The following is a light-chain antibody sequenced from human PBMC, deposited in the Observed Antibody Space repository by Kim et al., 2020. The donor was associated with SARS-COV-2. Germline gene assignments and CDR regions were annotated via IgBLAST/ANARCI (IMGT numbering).Light chain of an antibody. Sequence: RATINCKSSQSVLYSSNNQNYLAWYQQKPGQSPKLLIYWASTRENGIPDRFSGSGSGTDFTLTISSLQAEDVAVYYCQQYYTTPYTFGQGTKLEFK. CDR3: QQYYTTPYT. J-gene: IGKJ2*01. CDR1: QSVLYSSNNQNY. V-gene: IGKV4-1*01. CDR2: WAS.